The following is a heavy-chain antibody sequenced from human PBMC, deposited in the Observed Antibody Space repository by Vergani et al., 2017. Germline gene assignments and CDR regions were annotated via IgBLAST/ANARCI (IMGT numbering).Heavy chain of an antibody. Sequence: QVQLVQSGAEVKKPGASVKVSCKASGYTFTGYYMHWVRQAPGQGLAWMGWINPNSGGTNYAQTFQGRVTMTRDTSISTAYMELSRLRSDDTAVYYCARGIAAARPDAFDIWGQGTMVTVSS. J-gene: IGHJ3*02. D-gene: IGHD6-13*01. V-gene: IGHV1-2*02. CDR3: ARGIAAARPDAFDI. CDR1: GYTFTGYY. CDR2: INPNSGGT.